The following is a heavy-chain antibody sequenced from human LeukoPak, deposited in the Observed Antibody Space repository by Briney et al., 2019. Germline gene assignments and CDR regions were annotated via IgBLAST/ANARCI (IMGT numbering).Heavy chain of an antibody. CDR1: GFIFSNYA. CDR3: AKEAGFSQGAFDI. Sequence: GGSLRLSCAASGFIFSNYAMSWVRQAPGKGLQWVSAFSGSGGSTYYADSVKGRFTISRDNAKNSLYLQMNSLRAEDMALYYCAKEAGFSQGAFDIRGQGTMVTVSS. J-gene: IGHJ3*02. V-gene: IGHV3-23*01. D-gene: IGHD3-3*01. CDR2: FSGSGGST.